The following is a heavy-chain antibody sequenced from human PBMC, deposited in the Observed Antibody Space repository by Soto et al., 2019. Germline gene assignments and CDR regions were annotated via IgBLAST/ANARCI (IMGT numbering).Heavy chain of an antibody. Sequence: SETLCLSYTVAGDSISAFDGSWIRQPPGKGLEWIGYIYYTGSTNYNPSLKSRVTMSVDTSKKQFSLKLSSVTAADTAVYYCARQRGNYFDYWAQGTLVTVSS. CDR1: GDSISAFD. CDR3: ARQRGNYFDY. CDR2: IYYTGST. V-gene: IGHV4-59*01. J-gene: IGHJ4*02. D-gene: IGHD3-10*01.